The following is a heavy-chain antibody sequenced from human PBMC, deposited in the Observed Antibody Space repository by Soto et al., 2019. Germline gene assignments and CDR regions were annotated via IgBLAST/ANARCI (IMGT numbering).Heavy chain of an antibody. Sequence: QVQLQQSGPGLVKPSQTLSLTCAISGDSVSSNIATWNWIRQSPSRGLEWLGRTYYRSRWYNDYAPSVKSRITINPDKSKDHVSLQLNSVTPEDTAVYYCARERGFLSEAFDIWGRGTMVTVSS. CDR2: TYYRSRWYN. J-gene: IGHJ3*02. CDR3: ARERGFLSEAFDI. V-gene: IGHV6-1*02. D-gene: IGHD3-10*01. CDR1: GDSVSSNIAT.